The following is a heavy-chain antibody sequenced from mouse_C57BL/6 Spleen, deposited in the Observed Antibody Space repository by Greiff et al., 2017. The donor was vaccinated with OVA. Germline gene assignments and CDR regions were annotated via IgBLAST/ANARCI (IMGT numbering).Heavy chain of an antibody. J-gene: IGHJ2*01. V-gene: IGHV3-6*01. Sequence: EVHLVESGPGLVKPSQSLSLTCSVTGYSITSGYYWNWIRQFPGNKLEWMGYISYDGSNNYNPSLKNRISITRDTSKNQFFLKLNSVTTEDTATYYCARSYDRYFDYWGQGTTLTVSS. CDR1: GYSITSGYY. CDR3: ARSYDRYFDY. CDR2: ISYDGSN. D-gene: IGHD2-3*01.